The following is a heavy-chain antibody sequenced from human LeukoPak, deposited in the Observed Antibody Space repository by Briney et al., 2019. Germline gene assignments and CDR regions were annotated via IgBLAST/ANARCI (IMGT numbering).Heavy chain of an antibody. CDR2: ISYDGGNQ. D-gene: IGHD3-10*01. J-gene: IGHJ4*02. CDR3: ARAGPPRLWFGELLV. V-gene: IGHV3-30*04. Sequence: GGSLRLSCAASGFTFSSYTMHWVRQAPGKGLEWVAVISYDGGNQHYADSVKGRFTISRDNSDNTLFLQMNSLRVEDTAVYYCARAGPPRLWFGELLVWGQGTLVSVSS. CDR1: GFTFSSYT.